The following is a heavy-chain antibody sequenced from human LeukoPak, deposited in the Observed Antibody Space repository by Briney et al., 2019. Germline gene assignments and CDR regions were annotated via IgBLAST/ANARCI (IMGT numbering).Heavy chain of an antibody. J-gene: IGHJ4*02. CDR2: MNPNSGNT. Sequence: ASVKVSCKASVYTFTSYDINWVRQATGQGLEWMGWMNPNSGNTDYAQKFQGRVTITRNTSISTAYMELSSLRSEDTAVYYCARSGAMVYAIPSFDYWGQGTLVTVSS. V-gene: IGHV1-8*03. CDR1: VYTFTSYD. D-gene: IGHD2-8*01. CDR3: ARSGAMVYAIPSFDY.